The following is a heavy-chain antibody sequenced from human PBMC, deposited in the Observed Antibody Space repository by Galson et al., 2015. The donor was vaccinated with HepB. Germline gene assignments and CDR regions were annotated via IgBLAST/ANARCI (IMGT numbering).Heavy chain of an antibody. V-gene: IGHV3-74*01. J-gene: IGHJ6*02. CDR1: GFNFSIYW. Sequence: SLRLSGAASGFNFSIYWMHWVRQPPGKGLVWVSRIDSDGSGASYADSVKGRFTIPRDNAKNTLYLQMNNMRAEDTAVYYCVSSGMDVWGQGTMVTVSS. CDR3: VSSGMDV. CDR2: IDSDGSGA.